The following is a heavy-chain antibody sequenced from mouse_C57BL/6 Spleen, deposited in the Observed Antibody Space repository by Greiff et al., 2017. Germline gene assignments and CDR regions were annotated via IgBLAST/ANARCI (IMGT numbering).Heavy chain of an antibody. CDR1: GYTFTDYY. D-gene: IGHD2-5*01. Sequence: EVKLQESGPVLVKPGASVKMSCKASGYTFTDYYMNWVKQSHGKSLEWIGVINPYNGGTSYNQKFKGKATLTVDKSSSTAYMELNSLTSEDSAVYYFARRSTYYINVVFAYWGQGTLVTVSA. CDR3: ARRSTYYINVVFAY. V-gene: IGHV1-19*01. CDR2: INPYNGGT. J-gene: IGHJ3*01.